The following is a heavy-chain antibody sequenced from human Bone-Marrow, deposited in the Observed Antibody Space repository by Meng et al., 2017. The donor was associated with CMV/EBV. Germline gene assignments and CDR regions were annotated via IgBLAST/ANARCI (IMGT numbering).Heavy chain of an antibody. CDR2: IKQDGSEK. D-gene: IGHD3-10*01. J-gene: IGHJ4*02. V-gene: IGHV3-7*01. Sequence: GESLKISCAASGFTFSSYWMSWVRQAPGKGLEWVANIKQDGSEKYYVDSVKGRFTISRDNAKNSLYLQMNSLRAEDTAVYYCARDAVLLWFGESPLDYWGQGNLVTVSS. CDR3: ARDAVLLWFGESPLDY. CDR1: GFTFSSYW.